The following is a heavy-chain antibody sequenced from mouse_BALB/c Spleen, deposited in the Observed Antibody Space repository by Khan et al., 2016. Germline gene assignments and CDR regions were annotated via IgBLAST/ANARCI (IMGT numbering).Heavy chain of an antibody. Sequence: GQRQEDGAELVRPGTSVKISCKASGYTFTNYWLGWVKQRPGHGLEWIGDIYPGGGYTNYNEKFKGKATLTADTSSSTAYMQLSSLTSEDSAVYFCARFYYGSSYGYFDVWGAGTTVTVAS. V-gene: IGHV1-63*02. D-gene: IGHD1-1*01. CDR3: ARFYYGSSYGYFDV. CDR2: IYPGGGYT. J-gene: IGHJ1*01. CDR1: GYTFTNYW.